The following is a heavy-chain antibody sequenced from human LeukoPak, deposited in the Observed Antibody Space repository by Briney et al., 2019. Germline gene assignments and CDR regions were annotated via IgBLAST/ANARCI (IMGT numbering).Heavy chain of an antibody. V-gene: IGHV3-23*01. J-gene: IGHJ4*02. CDR1: GFTFSSYA. CDR3: AKDTRYSASYSTDYFDY. CDR2: ISGSGGST. Sequence: GGSLRLSCAASGFTFSSYAMSWVRQAPGKGLEWVSVISGSGGSTYNADSVKGRFTISRDNSKNTLYLQMNSLRAEDTAVYYCAKDTRYSASYSTDYFDYWGQGTLVTVSS. D-gene: IGHD1-26*01.